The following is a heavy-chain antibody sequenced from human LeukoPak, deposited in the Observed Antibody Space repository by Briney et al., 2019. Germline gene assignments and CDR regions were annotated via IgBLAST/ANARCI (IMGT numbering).Heavy chain of an antibody. CDR3: ARVENRGYCTTPSCLDAFDI. J-gene: IGHJ3*02. CDR2: SYYSGST. V-gene: IGHV4-59*01. CDR1: GGSISSYY. D-gene: IGHD2-2*01. Sequence: PSETLSLTCTVPGGSISSYYWSWIRQPPGKGLEWIGYSYYSGSTNYSPARKSRLPISVATSKPQFSLKLSSVTAAAPAVYYCARVENRGYCTTPSCLDAFDIWGQGTTVTVSS.